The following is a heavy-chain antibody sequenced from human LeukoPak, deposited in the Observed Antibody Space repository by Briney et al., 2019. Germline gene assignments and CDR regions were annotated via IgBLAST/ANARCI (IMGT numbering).Heavy chain of an antibody. Sequence: SETLSLTCAVYGGSFSGYYWAWIRQPPGKGLEWIGYIHYSGSTYYNPSLKSRVSISVDTSMDQFSLKLTSVTAADTALYYCARARAYGGGNWFDPWGQGTLVIVSS. V-gene: IGHV4-34*01. CDR1: GGSFSGYY. CDR3: ARARAYGGGNWFDP. J-gene: IGHJ5*02. D-gene: IGHD4-23*01. CDR2: IHYSGST.